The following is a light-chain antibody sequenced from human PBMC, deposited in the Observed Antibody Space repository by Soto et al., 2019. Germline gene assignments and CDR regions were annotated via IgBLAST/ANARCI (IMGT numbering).Light chain of an antibody. CDR1: RSIINW. V-gene: IGKV1-5*03. CDR3: QQYSDHWT. Sequence: DIQLTQSPSTLSASVGDRVTITCRASRSIINWLAWYQQKSGKGPKLLIYKASNLQTGVPSRFSGSGYGTEFTLTIISLQPDDVATYYCQQYSDHWTFGQGTKVEIK. CDR2: KAS. J-gene: IGKJ1*01.